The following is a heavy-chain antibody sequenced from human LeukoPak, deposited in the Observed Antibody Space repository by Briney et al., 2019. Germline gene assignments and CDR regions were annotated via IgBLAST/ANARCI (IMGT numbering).Heavy chain of an antibody. CDR3: AKAIAAAAPRADYYYYYGMDV. V-gene: IGHV3-23*01. J-gene: IGHJ6*02. D-gene: IGHD6-13*01. CDR2: ISGSGGST. CDR1: GFTFSSYA. Sequence: GGSLRLSCAASGFTFSSYAMSWVRQAPGKGLEWVSAISGSGGSTYYADSVKGRFTISRDNSKNTLYLQRNSLRAEDTAVYYCAKAIAAAAPRADYYYYYGMDVWGQGTTVTVSS.